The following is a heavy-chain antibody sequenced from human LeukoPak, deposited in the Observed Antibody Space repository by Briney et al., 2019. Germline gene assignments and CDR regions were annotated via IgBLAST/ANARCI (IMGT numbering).Heavy chain of an antibody. D-gene: IGHD3-22*01. J-gene: IGHJ4*02. CDR2: INTNTGNP. CDR3: ARDYDSSGYSLFDY. Sequence: ASVKVSCKASGYTFASYAMNWVRQAPGRGLEWMGWINTNTGNPTYAQGFTGRFVFSLDTSVSTAYLQISSLKAEDTAVYYCARDYDSSGYSLFDYWGQGTLVTVSS. CDR1: GYTFASYA. V-gene: IGHV7-4-1*02.